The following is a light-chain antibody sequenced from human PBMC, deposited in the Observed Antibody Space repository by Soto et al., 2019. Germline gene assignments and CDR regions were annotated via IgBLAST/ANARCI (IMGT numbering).Light chain of an antibody. CDR2: AAS. J-gene: IGKJ5*01. V-gene: IGKV3-15*01. CDR1: QSISIN. CDR3: QQYNNWIT. Sequence: EVVMTQSPATLSVSPGERAILSCRASQSISINLAWYQQKPGQAPSLLIYAASNRATGVPARFSGSWSGTEFTLTISSLQSEDLAVYYCQQYNNWITFGQGTRLEI.